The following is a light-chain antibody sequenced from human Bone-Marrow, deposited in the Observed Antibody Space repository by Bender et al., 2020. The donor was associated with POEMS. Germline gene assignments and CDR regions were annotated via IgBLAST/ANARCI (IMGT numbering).Light chain of an antibody. V-gene: IGLV1-44*01. CDR2: SSH. Sequence: QSVLTQPPSASGTPGQRVTISCSGGSSNIGAHAVNWYQHLPGTAPKLLIYSSHRRPSEVPDRFSGSRSGPSASLAISGLQSEDEADYYCADWDDSLNEWVFGGGTKLTVL. CDR1: SSNIGAHA. CDR3: ADWDDSLNEWV. J-gene: IGLJ3*02.